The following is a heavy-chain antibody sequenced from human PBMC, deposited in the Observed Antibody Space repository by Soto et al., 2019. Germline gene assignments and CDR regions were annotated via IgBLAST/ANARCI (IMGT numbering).Heavy chain of an antibody. J-gene: IGHJ4*02. CDR3: AISDYDSSGYYFDY. CDR2: ISYDGSNK. D-gene: IGHD3-22*01. V-gene: IGHV3-30-3*01. CDR1: GFTFSSYA. Sequence: GGSLRLSCAASGFTFSSYAMHWVRQAPGKGLEWVAVISYDGSNKYYADSVKGRFTISRDNSKNTLYLQMNSLRAEDTAVYYCAISDYDSSGYYFDYWGQGLLVTVSS.